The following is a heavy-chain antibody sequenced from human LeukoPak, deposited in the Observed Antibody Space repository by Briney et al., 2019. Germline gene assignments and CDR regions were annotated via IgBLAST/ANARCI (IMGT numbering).Heavy chain of an antibody. V-gene: IGHV3-23*01. CDR2: ISGSDGST. CDR3: ARTSGSYDYYFDY. Sequence: GGSLRLSCAASGFTFSSYAMSWVRQAPGKGLEWVSAISGSDGSTYYADSVKGRFTISRDNSKNTLYLQMNSLRAEDTAVYYCARTSGSYDYYFDYWGQGTLVTVSS. D-gene: IGHD1-26*01. J-gene: IGHJ4*02. CDR1: GFTFSSYA.